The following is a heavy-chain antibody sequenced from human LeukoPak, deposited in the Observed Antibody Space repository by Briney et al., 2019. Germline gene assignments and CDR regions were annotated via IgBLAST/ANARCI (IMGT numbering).Heavy chain of an antibody. V-gene: IGHV3-30*02. Sequence: GGSLRLSCAASGFTFGNYGMHWVRQAPGKGLEWVAFIRYDGSEKYYADSVKGRFTTSRDNSKNTLYLEMNSLRAEDTAVYFCSGSYSYWGQGTLVTVSS. CDR3: SGSYSY. CDR1: GFTFGNYG. D-gene: IGHD3-10*01. CDR2: IRYDGSEK. J-gene: IGHJ4*02.